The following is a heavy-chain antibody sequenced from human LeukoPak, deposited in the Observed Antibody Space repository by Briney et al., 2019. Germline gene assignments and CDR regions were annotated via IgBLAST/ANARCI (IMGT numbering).Heavy chain of an antibody. CDR2: INHSGST. J-gene: IGHJ4*02. Sequence: SETLSLTCAVYGGSFSGYYWSWIRQPPGKGLEWIGEINHSGSTNYNPSLKSRVTISVDTSKNQFSLKLSSVTAADTAVYYCAREGYDYVWGSYRYALGYWGQGTLVTVSS. V-gene: IGHV4-34*01. CDR1: GGSFSGYY. D-gene: IGHD3-16*02. CDR3: AREGYDYVWGSYRYALGY.